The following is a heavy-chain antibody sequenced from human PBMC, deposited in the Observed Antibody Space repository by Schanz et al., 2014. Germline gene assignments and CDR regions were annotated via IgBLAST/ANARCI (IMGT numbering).Heavy chain of an antibody. CDR1: GFTFDDYT. CDR2: VTWDGGYT. D-gene: IGHD2-21*02. J-gene: IGHJ6*03. CDR3: ARPSDSSWYMDV. Sequence: EVQLVESGGVVVQPGGSLRLSCAGSGFTFDDYTMHWVRQPPGKGLEWVSLVTWDGGYTYYADSVKGRFTISRDNAKNSLYLQMNSLRAEDTAVYYCARPSDSSWYMDVWGKGTTVTGSS. V-gene: IGHV3-43*01.